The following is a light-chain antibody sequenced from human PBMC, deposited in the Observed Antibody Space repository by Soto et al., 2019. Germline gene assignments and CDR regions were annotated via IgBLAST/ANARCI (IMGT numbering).Light chain of an antibody. CDR1: SCDVGGYNY. CDR3: SSYTSSSTL. Sequence: QSALTQPASVSGSPGQSITISCTGTSCDVGGYNYVSWYQQHPGKAPKLTIYDVSNRPSGVSNRFSGSKSGNTASLTISGLQAEDEADYYCSSYTSSSTLFGTGTKVTVL. J-gene: IGLJ1*01. V-gene: IGLV2-14*01. CDR2: DVS.